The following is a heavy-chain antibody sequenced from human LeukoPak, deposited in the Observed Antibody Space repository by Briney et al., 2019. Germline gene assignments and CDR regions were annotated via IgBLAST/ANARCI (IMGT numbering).Heavy chain of an antibody. D-gene: IGHD1-14*01. J-gene: IGHJ4*02. CDR2: ISLNSGSI. CDR1: GFTFDDYG. Sequence: GGSLRPSCAASGFTFDDYGMHWARQAPGKGLEWVSGISLNSGSIGYADSVKGRFTISRDNAKNSLYLQMNSLRAEDTALYYCAKDIATGNRLYYFDYWGQGTLVTVSS. CDR3: AKDIATGNRLYYFDY. V-gene: IGHV3-9*01.